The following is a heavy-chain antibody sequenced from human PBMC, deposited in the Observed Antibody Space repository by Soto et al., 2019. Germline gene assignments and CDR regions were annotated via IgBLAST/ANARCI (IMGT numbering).Heavy chain of an antibody. CDR2: IIPIFGTA. D-gene: IGHD5-12*01. CDR3: ARALRGRWLQLNYYYGMDV. CDR1: GGTFSSYA. J-gene: IGHJ6*02. V-gene: IGHV1-69*13. Sequence: GASVKVSCKASGGTFSSYAISWVRQAPGQGLEWMGGIIPIFGTANYAQKFQGRVTITADESTSTAYMELSSLRSEDTAVYYCARALRGRWLQLNYYYGMDVWGQGTTVTVSS.